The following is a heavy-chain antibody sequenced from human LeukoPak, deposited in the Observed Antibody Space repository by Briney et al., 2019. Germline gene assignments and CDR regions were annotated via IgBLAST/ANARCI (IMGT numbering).Heavy chain of an antibody. D-gene: IGHD6-19*01. CDR1: GITFSSYW. Sequence: PGGSLRLSCAASGITFSSYWMNWVRQAPGKGLEWVANIKQDGSEKYYVDSAKGRFTISRDNAKNSLYLQMNSLRAEDTAVYYCAKETVRQSSGWYLSGFDYWGQGTLVTVSS. J-gene: IGHJ4*02. CDR2: IKQDGSEK. CDR3: AKETVRQSSGWYLSGFDY. V-gene: IGHV3-7*01.